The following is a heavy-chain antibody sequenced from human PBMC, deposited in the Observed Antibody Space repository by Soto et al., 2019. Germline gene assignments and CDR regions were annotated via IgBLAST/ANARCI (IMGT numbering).Heavy chain of an antibody. D-gene: IGHD4-4*01. CDR3: ARVERGTTTTVVDAFDI. J-gene: IGHJ3*02. CDR2: MSHSGGT. Sequence: QVQLQQWGAGLLKPSETLSLTCAVYGGFVSSGNYYWSWIRQPPGKGLEWIGEMSHSGGTHFNPSLKSRVAISVDTSKNQFSLKMAAVTAAVTALYYCARVERGTTTTVVDAFDIWGPGTMVTVSS. CDR1: GGFVSSGNYY. V-gene: IGHV4-34*01.